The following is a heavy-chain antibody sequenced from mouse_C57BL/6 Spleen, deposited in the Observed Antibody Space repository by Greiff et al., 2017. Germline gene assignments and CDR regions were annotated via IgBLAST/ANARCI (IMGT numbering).Heavy chain of an antibody. CDR2: IYPGGGYT. J-gene: IGHJ4*01. Sequence: QVQLKQSGAELVRPGTSVKMSCKASGYTFTNYWIGWAKQRPGHGLEWIGDIYPGGGYTNYNEKFKGKATLTADKSSSTAYMQFSSLTSEDSAIYYCARKEADDGYPYAMDDWGQGTSVTVSS. CDR3: ARKEADDGYPYAMDD. D-gene: IGHD2-3*01. V-gene: IGHV1-63*01. CDR1: GYTFTNYW.